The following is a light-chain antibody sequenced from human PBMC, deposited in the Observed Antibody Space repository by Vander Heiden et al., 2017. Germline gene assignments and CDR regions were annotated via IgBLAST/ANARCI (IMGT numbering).Light chain of an antibody. CDR1: RSNLGARLD. Sequence: HSVLTQPPSVSGAPGQRVTFCCTGSRSNLGARLDAPWYQQLPGTTPRLVIYGNDNRPSGVPDRFSDSKSGSSASLAITGLQHDDEADYYCQSYDTRLSGWVFGGGTKLTVL. CDR2: GND. CDR3: QSYDTRLSGWV. J-gene: IGLJ3*02. V-gene: IGLV1-40*01.